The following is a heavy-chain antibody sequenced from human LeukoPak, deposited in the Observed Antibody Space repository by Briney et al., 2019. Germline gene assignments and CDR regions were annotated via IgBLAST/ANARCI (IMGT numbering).Heavy chain of an antibody. V-gene: IGHV1-8*01. J-gene: IGHJ5*02. CDR3: ARGQDDVFNYYDSSGYYP. D-gene: IGHD3-22*01. CDR2: MNPNSGNT. CDR1: GYTFTSYD. Sequence: ASVKVSCKASGYTFTSYDINWVRQATGQGLEWMGWMNPNSGNTGYAQKFQGRVTMTRNTSIGTAYMELSSLRSEDTAVYYCARGQDDVFNYYDSSGYYPWGQGTLVTVSS.